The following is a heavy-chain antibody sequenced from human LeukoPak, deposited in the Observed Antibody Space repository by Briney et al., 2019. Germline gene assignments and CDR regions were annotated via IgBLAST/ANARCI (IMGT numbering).Heavy chain of an antibody. V-gene: IGHV3-30*04. CDR1: GFTFSSYA. Sequence: PGGSLRLSCAASGFTFSSYAMHWVRQAPGKGLEWVAVISYDGSNKYYADSVKGRFTISRDNSKNTLYLQMNSLRAEDTAVYYCARDGKRYSGSSGVFDPWGQGTLVTVSA. D-gene: IGHD1-26*01. CDR2: ISYDGSNK. J-gene: IGHJ5*02. CDR3: ARDGKRYSGSSGVFDP.